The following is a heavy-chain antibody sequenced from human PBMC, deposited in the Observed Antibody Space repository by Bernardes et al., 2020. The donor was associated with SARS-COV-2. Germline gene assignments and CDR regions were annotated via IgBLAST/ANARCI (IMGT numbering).Heavy chain of an antibody. J-gene: IGHJ4*02. CDR2: INSEGAST. V-gene: IGHV3-74*01. Sequence: GGSLLLSCAASGFTFSSSWMHWVRQAPGQGLVWVSRINSEGASTSYADSVKGRFTISRDNAKNTLYLQMNSLRAEDTAVYYCARDGDIAYVWGQGTLVTVSS. CDR1: GFTFSSSW. CDR3: ARDGDIAYV. D-gene: IGHD2-15*01.